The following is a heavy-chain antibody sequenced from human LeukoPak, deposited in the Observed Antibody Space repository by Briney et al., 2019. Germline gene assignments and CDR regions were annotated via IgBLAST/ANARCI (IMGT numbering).Heavy chain of an antibody. CDR3: ARGSLTYYDSSGYYYRAFDI. D-gene: IGHD3-22*01. J-gene: IGHJ3*02. Sequence: PSETLSLTCTVSGGSISSYYWSWIRQPPGKGLEWIGYIYYSGGTNYNPSLKSRVTISVDTSKNQFSLKLSSVTAADTAVYYCARGSLTYYDSSGYYYRAFDIWGQGTMVTVSS. V-gene: IGHV4-59*12. CDR2: IYYSGGT. CDR1: GGSISSYY.